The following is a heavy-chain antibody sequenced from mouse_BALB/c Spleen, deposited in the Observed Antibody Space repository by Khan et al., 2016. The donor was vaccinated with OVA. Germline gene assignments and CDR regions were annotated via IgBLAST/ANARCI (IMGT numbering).Heavy chain of an antibody. V-gene: IGHV9-3-1*01. CDR3: ARVANYWYLDV. CDR2: INTYNGEP. Sequence: QIQLVQSGPELKKPGETVMISCKASGYTFTNFGMNWVKQAPGKGLQWMGWINTYNGEPTYADDFKGRFAFSLETSATTASLQINNLKNEDTATYFCARVANYWYLDVWGAGTSVTVSS. J-gene: IGHJ1*01. CDR1: GYTFTNFG. D-gene: IGHD1-2*01.